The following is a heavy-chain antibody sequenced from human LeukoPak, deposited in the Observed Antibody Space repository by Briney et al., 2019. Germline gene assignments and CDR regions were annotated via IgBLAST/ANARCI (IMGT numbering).Heavy chain of an antibody. CDR2: ISSSGSTI. D-gene: IGHD2-2*01. CDR1: GFTFSSYE. Sequence: GGSLRLSCAASGFTFSSYEMNWVRQAPGKGLEWVSYISSSGSTIYYADSVKGLFTISRDNAKSSLYLQMNSLRAEDTAVYYCARLLRYCSSTSCPGYYFDYWGQGTLVTVSS. CDR3: ARLLRYCSSTSCPGYYFDY. V-gene: IGHV3-48*03. J-gene: IGHJ4*02.